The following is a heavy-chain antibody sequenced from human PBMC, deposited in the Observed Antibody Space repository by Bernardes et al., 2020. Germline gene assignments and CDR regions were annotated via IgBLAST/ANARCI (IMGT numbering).Heavy chain of an antibody. V-gene: IGHV3-66*01. D-gene: IGHD3-22*01. J-gene: IGHJ3*02. CDR3: ARSYSGGYYRNDAFDI. Sequence: GGSLRLSCAASGFTVSSNYMSWVRQAPGKGLEWVSVIYSGGSTYYADSVKGRFTISRDNSKNTLYLQMNSLRAEDTAVYYCARSYSGGYYRNDAFDIWGQGTMVTVSS. CDR1: GFTVSSNY. CDR2: IYSGGST.